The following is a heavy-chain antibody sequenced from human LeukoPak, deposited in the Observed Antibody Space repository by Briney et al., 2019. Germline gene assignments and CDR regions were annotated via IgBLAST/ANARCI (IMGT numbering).Heavy chain of an antibody. J-gene: IGHJ6*03. CDR2: INPSGGST. CDR1: GYTFTSYY. V-gene: IGHV1-46*01. CDR3: ARDKPSSSPGGSGYYYHYYYMDV. D-gene: IGHD3-22*01. Sequence: ASVKVSCKASGYTFTSYYMHWVRQAPGQGLEWMGIINPSGGSTSYAQKFQGRVTMTRDTSTSTVYMELSSLRSEDTAVYYCARDKPSSSPGGSGYYYHYYYMDVWGKGTTVTVSS.